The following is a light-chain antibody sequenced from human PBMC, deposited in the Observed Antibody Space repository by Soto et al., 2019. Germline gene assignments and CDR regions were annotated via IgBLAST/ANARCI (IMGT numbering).Light chain of an antibody. J-gene: IGKJ2*01. CDR3: QHRSNWPPYT. CDR2: DAS. CDR1: QSVSGF. V-gene: IGKV3-11*01. Sequence: EIVLTQSPATLSLSPGERATVSCRASQSVSGFVAWYPQKPGQAPRLLIYDASNSATGIPARFSGSGSVTDFTLTISSLEPDAFAVYYCQHRSNWPPYTCGQGTKLESK.